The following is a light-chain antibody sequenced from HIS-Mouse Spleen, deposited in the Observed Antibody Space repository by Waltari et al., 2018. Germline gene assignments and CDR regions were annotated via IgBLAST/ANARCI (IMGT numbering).Light chain of an antibody. CDR2: QDS. J-gene: IGLJ3*02. CDR1: KLGDKY. CDR3: QVWDSSSDHRV. Sequence: SYELTQPPSVSVSPGQTASITCSGDKLGDKYACWYQQKPGQSPVLVIYQDSKRPSGSPERFAGSNSGNPATLTISGTQAMDEADYYCQVWDSSSDHRVFGGGTKLTVL. V-gene: IGLV3-1*01.